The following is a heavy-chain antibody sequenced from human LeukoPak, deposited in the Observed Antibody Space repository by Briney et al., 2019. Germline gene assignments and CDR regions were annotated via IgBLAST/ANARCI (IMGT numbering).Heavy chain of an antibody. D-gene: IGHD3-22*01. CDR1: GYTFTSYG. J-gene: IGHJ4*02. V-gene: IGHV1-18*01. CDR2: ISAYNGNT. Sequence: ASVKVSCKASGYTFTSYGISWVRQAPGQGLEWMGWISAYNGNTNYAQKLQGRVTMTTDTSTSTAYMELRSLRSDDTAVYYCARAGGYYYDSSGYYFGLYYFDYWGQGTLVTVSS. CDR3: ARAGGYYYDSSGYYFGLYYFDY.